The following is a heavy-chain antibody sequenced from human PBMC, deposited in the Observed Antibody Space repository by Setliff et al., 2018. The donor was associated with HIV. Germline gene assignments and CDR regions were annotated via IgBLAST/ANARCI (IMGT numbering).Heavy chain of an antibody. CDR1: GGSFNDYY. V-gene: IGHV4-34*01. D-gene: IGHD5-12*01. Sequence: SETLSLTCAVYGGSFNDYYWSWIRQPPGKGLEWIGEIIHSGSINYNPSLKRRVTISVDTYNNQFSLNMNSVNAADTAVYYCARGYASGYDAYGYWGQGTLVTVSS. CDR2: IIHSGSI. CDR3: ARGYASGYDAYGY. J-gene: IGHJ4*02.